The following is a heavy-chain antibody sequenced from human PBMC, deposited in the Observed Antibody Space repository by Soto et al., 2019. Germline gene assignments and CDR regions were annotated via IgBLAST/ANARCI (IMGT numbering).Heavy chain of an antibody. Sequence: GGSLRLSCAASGFTFSNAWMNWVRQAPGKGLEWVGRIKSKTDGGTTDYAAPVKGRFTISRDDSKNTLYLQMNSLKTEDTAVYYCTTWYYDYVWGSYRKEDWGQGTLVTVSS. CDR2: IKSKTDGGTT. V-gene: IGHV3-15*07. D-gene: IGHD3-16*02. CDR3: TTWYYDYVWGSYRKED. J-gene: IGHJ4*02. CDR1: GFTFSNAW.